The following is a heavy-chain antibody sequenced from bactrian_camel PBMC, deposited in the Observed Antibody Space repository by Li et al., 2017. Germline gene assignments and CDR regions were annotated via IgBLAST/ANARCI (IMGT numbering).Heavy chain of an antibody. Sequence: HVQLVESGGGSVQVGGSLRLSCEASGDTIGRYCMGWFRQIPDKEREGVAGIESDGSTSYADSVKGRFTISQDSAKNILSLQMHSLKPEDTAMYYCAADSGWAAYCSLVRGSGYEYHYWGQGTQVTVS. J-gene: IGHJ4*01. CDR3: AADSGWAAYCSLVRGSGYEYHY. CDR1: GDTIGRYC. D-gene: IGHD5*01. V-gene: IGHV3S55*01. CDR2: IESDGST.